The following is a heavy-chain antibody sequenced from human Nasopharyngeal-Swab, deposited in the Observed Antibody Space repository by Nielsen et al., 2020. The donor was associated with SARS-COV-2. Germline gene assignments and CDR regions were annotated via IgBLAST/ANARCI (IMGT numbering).Heavy chain of an antibody. Sequence: WIRQPPGKGLEWVSSISSSSSYIYYADSVKGRFTISRDNAKNSLYLQMNSLRAEDTAVYYCARDKFRGDIVATTGDYYYYYGMDVWGQGTTVTVSS. J-gene: IGHJ6*02. D-gene: IGHD5-12*01. CDR3: ARDKFRGDIVATTGDYYYYYGMDV. CDR2: ISSSSSYI. V-gene: IGHV3-21*01.